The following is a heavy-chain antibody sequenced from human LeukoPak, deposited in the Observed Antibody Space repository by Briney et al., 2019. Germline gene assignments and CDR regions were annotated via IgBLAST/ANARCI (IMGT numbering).Heavy chain of an antibody. V-gene: IGHV3-23*01. CDR2: ISGSGGST. CDR3: AKDEYYYGSGSCFDY. D-gene: IGHD3-10*01. J-gene: IGHJ4*02. Sequence: GGSLRLSCAASGFTFSSYAMSWVRQAPGKGLEWVSAISGSGGSTYYADSVKGRFTISRDNSKNTLYLQMNSLRAEDTAVYYCAKDEYYYGSGSCFDYWGPGTLVTVSS. CDR1: GFTFSSYA.